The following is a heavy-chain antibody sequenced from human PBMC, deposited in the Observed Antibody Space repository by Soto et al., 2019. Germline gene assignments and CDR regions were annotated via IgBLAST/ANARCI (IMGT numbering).Heavy chain of an antibody. CDR3: ARGPDSSAYYGMDV. CDR2: ISSSGSTI. D-gene: IGHD3-22*01. CDR1: GFTFSSYE. Sequence: GGSLRLSCAASGFTFSSYEMNWVRQARGKGLEWVSYISSSGSTIYYADSVKGRFTISRDNAKNSLYLQMNSLRAEDTAVYYCARGPDSSAYYGMDVWGQGTTVTVSS. J-gene: IGHJ6*02. V-gene: IGHV3-48*03.